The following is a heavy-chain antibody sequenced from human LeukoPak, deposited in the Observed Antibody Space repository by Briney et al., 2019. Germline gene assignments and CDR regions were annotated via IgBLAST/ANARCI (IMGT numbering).Heavy chain of an antibody. V-gene: IGHV4-34*01. J-gene: IGHJ4*02. CDR1: GDSFSGYY. Sequence: SETLSLTCAVSGDSFSGYYWTWIRQPPAKGLEWIGEINHGGTTNYNPSLTSRVTISVDTSKNQFSLNLTSVTAADTAIYYCATNIPGTTYFDPWGQGTLVTVSS. CDR3: ATNIPGTTYFDP. CDR2: INHGGTT. D-gene: IGHD1-14*01.